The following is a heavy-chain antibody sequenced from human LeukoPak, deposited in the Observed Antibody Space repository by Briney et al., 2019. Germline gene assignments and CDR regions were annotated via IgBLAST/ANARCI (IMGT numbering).Heavy chain of an antibody. V-gene: IGHV3-48*01. D-gene: IGHD4-17*01. CDR1: GFTFSSYS. Sequence: GGSLRLSCAASGFTFSSYSMTWVRQAPGKGPEWISWITGSGTDIIYADSVKGRFTISRDNAKNSLYLQMNSLRAEDTAVYYCARDQDYGFTHWGQGTLVTVSS. CDR2: ITGSGTDI. CDR3: ARDQDYGFTH. J-gene: IGHJ4*02.